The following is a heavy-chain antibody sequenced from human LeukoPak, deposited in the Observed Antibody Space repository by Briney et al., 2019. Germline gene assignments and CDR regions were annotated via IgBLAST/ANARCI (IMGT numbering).Heavy chain of an antibody. D-gene: IGHD2-8*01. V-gene: IGHV1-2*02. CDR1: GYTFTGYY. J-gene: IGHJ4*02. CDR2: INPNSGGT. Sequence: ASVKVSCKASGYTFTGYYMHWVRQAPGQGLEWMGWINPNSGGTNYAQKFQGRVTMTRDTSIGTAYMELSRLRSDDTAVYYCARVYSPIYCTNGVCLFDYWGQGTLVTVSS. CDR3: ARVYSPIYCTNGVCLFDY.